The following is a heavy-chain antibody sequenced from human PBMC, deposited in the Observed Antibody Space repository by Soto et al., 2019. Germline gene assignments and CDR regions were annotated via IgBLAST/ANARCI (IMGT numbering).Heavy chain of an antibody. Sequence: PGGSLRLSCAASGFIFSSYAMSWVRQAPGKGLEWVSAISGSGTTAYYADSVKGRFTFSRDSSKNTVSLEMTSLRAEDTAVYYCAKGGRQWLVTSDFNYWGQGA. V-gene: IGHV3-23*01. J-gene: IGHJ4*02. CDR1: GFIFSSYA. CDR2: ISGSGTTA. CDR3: AKGGRQWLVTSDFNY. D-gene: IGHD6-19*01.